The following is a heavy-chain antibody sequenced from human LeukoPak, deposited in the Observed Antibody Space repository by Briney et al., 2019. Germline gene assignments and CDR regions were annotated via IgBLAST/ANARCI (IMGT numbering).Heavy chain of an antibody. CDR1: NYSISSGYY. CDR2: IYYSGST. CDR3: ARTLPTNWFDP. V-gene: IGHV4-38-2*02. D-gene: IGHD4-17*01. Sequence: SETLSLTCTVSNYSISSGYYWGWIRQPPGKGLEWIGYIYYSGSTNYNPSLKSRVTISVDTSKNQFSLKLSSVTAADTAVYYCARTLPTNWFDPWGQGTLVTVSS. J-gene: IGHJ5*02.